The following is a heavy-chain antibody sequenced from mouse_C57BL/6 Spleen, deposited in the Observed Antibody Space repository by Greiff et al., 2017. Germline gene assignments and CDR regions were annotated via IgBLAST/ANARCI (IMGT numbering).Heavy chain of an antibody. D-gene: IGHD2-1*01. V-gene: IGHV1-81*01. CDR3: ARSGGNAPDY. CDR2: IYPRSGNT. Sequence: QVQLQQSGAELARPGASVKLSCKASGYTFTSYGISWVKQRTGQGLEWIGEIYPRSGNTYYNEKFKGKATLTADKSSSTAYVELRSLTAEDSAVYFCARSGGNAPDYWGQGTTLTVSS. J-gene: IGHJ2*01. CDR1: GYTFTSYG.